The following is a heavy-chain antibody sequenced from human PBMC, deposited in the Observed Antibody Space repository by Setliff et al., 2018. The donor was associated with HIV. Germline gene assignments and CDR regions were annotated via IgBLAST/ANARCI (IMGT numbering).Heavy chain of an antibody. CDR2: ISPDNGDT. CDR1: GYTFTGYF. CDR3: AIPGSSGYPYDY. Sequence: ASVKVSCKASGYTFTGYFIHWVRQAPGQGLEWMGWISPDNGDTNIPQTFQGRVTMTRDTSINTAYMEFSSLRSDDTAVYYCAIPGSSGYPYDYWGQGTLVTVSS. V-gene: IGHV1-2*02. J-gene: IGHJ4*02. D-gene: IGHD3-22*01.